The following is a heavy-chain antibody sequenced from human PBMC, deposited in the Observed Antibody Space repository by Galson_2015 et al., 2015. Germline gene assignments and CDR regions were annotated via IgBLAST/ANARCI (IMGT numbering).Heavy chain of an antibody. J-gene: IGHJ5*02. D-gene: IGHD3-22*01. CDR1: GGSISSSNYY. CDR3: ASHYDSRLDP. V-gene: IGHV4-39*01. Sequence: ETLSLTCTVSGGSISSSNYYWGWIRQPPGKGLEWIGSIYYSGSTHYNPSLKSRVTISEDTSKNQFSLKLSSVTAADTAVYFRASHYDSRLDPWGQGTLVTVSS. CDR2: IYYSGST.